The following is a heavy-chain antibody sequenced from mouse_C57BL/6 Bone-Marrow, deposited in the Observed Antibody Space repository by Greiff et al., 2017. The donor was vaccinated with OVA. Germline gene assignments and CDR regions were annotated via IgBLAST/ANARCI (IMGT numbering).Heavy chain of an antibody. CDR2: INPSSGYT. Sequence: VQLQQSGAELAKPGASVKLSCKASGYTFTSYWMHWVKQRPGQGLEWIGYINPSSGYTKYNQKFKDKATLTADKSSSTAYMQLSSLTYEDSAVYYCASTMVTTYYAMDYWGQGTSVTVSS. CDR3: ASTMVTTYYAMDY. V-gene: IGHV1-7*01. CDR1: GYTFTSYW. J-gene: IGHJ4*01. D-gene: IGHD2-2*01.